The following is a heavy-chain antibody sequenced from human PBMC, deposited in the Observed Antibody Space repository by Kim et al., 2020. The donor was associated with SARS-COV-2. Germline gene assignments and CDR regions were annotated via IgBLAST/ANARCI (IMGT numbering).Heavy chain of an antibody. CDR3: ARGYYDNSGYGWFDP. V-gene: IGHV4-61*01. CDR1: GGSVSSGNYY. Sequence: SETLSLTCTVSGGSVSSGNYYWSWIRQPPGKGLEWIGYIYYSENTNYNPSLKSRVTISVDTSKNQFSLKLSSVTAADTAVYYCARGYYDNSGYGWFDPWGQGTLFTVSS. CDR2: IYYSENT. D-gene: IGHD3-22*01. J-gene: IGHJ5*02.